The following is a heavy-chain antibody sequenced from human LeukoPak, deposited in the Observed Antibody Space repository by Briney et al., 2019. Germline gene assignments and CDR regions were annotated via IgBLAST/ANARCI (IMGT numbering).Heavy chain of an antibody. Sequence: PGGSLRLSCAASGFTFSSYGMHWVRQAPGKGLEWVTFIRYDGSNKYYADSVKGRFTISRDNSKNTLYLRMNSLRAEDTAVYYCAKGYGWDASYYYYYMDVWGKGTTVTISS. V-gene: IGHV3-30*02. J-gene: IGHJ6*03. CDR3: AKGYGWDASYYYYYMDV. CDR1: GFTFSSYG. CDR2: IRYDGSNK. D-gene: IGHD2-8*02.